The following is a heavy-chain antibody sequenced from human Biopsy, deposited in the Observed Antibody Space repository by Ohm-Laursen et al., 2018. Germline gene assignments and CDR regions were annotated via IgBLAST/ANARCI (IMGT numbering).Heavy chain of an antibody. CDR3: ATKLTGYFHR. V-gene: IGHV1-69*06. Sequence: GASVKVSCKAPEGTFSNYGVNWVRQAPGQGLEWLGGNIPILGTGNYAHQFQDRVTVVADTSTSTATMELRSLRSDDTAVYYCATKLTGYFHRWGQGTLVIVSP. CDR2: NIPILGTG. J-gene: IGHJ1*01. D-gene: IGHD3-9*01. CDR1: EGTFSNYG.